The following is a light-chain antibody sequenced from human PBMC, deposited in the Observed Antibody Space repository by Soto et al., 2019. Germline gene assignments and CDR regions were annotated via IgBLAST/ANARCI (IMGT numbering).Light chain of an antibody. CDR1: QSVSSSY. Sequence: VLSQSPGALSLSPGERATLSCRASQSVSSSYLAWYQQKSGQAPRLLIYGASSRATGIPDRFSGSGSGADFTLTISGLEPEDFAVYYCQQYGSSQGWTFAQGTKVAI. V-gene: IGKV3-20*01. J-gene: IGKJ1*01. CDR3: QQYGSSQGWT. CDR2: GAS.